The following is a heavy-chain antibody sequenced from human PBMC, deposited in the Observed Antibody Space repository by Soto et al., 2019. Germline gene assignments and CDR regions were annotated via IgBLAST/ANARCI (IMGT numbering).Heavy chain of an antibody. CDR2: IFYSGST. Sequence: SETLSLTCRVSGCSISSVNYHWHWIRQHPGKGLEWIGYIFYSGSTYYNPSLKSRVTISVDTSKSQFSLKLGSVTAADTAVYYCARGWQTVTATYDYWGQGTLVTVS. CDR3: ARGWQTVTATYDY. CDR1: GCSISSVNYH. V-gene: IGHV4-31*03. D-gene: IGHD2-21*02. J-gene: IGHJ4*02.